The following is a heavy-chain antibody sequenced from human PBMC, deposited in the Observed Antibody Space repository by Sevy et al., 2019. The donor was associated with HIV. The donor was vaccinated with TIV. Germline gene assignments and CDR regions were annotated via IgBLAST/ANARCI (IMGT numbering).Heavy chain of an antibody. Sequence: GESLKISCQGSGYSFTSHWIGWVRHMPGKGLEWMGIIYPEDSETRYSPSFQGQVTFSADKSDGTAYLQWSSLKASATAMYYCATSRSGYLDSSGYYIYWGQGTLVTVSS. CDR2: IYPEDSET. D-gene: IGHD3-22*01. CDR1: GYSFTSHW. CDR3: ATSRSGYLDSSGYYIY. V-gene: IGHV5-51*01. J-gene: IGHJ4*02.